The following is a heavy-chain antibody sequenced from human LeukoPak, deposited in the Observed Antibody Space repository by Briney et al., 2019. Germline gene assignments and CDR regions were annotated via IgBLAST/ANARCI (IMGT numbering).Heavy chain of an antibody. CDR1: GYTFTNYA. CDR2: INAGNGNT. J-gene: IGHJ4*02. V-gene: IGHV1-3*01. Sequence: VASVTVSFKASGYTFTNYAMHWVRQAPGQRLEWMGWINAGNGNTKYSQKFQGRVTITRDTSASTAYMELSSLRSEDTAVYYCASPMVRGVIIWGQGTLVTVSS. D-gene: IGHD3-10*01. CDR3: ASPMVRGVII.